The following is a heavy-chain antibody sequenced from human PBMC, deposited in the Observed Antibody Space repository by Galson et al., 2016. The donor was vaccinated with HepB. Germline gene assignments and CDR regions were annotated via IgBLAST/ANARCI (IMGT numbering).Heavy chain of an antibody. CDR2: IWYDGSNK. Sequence: SLRLSCAASGFTFSSCGMHWVRQAPGRGLEWVAVIWYDGSNKYYADSVKGRFTISRDNSKNTLYLQMNSLRAEDTAVYYCAKGAVVYATIFFDYWGQGTLVTVSS. D-gene: IGHD2-8*02. CDR1: GFTFSSCG. V-gene: IGHV3-33*06. CDR3: AKGAVVYATIFFDY. J-gene: IGHJ4*02.